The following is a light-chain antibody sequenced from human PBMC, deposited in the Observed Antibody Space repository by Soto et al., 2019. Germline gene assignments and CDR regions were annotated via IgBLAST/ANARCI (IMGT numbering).Light chain of an antibody. CDR1: QSAGNF. J-gene: IGKJ5*01. V-gene: IGKV3D-15*01. Sequence: EIVMTQSPSTLSVSPGETASLSWRASQSAGNFLAWYQQKPGQAPRLLIYYISTRATGIPARFSGSGYGTEFTLTINSLQPEDSAVYYCQQHNQWPITFGQGTRLEIK. CDR2: YIS. CDR3: QQHNQWPIT.